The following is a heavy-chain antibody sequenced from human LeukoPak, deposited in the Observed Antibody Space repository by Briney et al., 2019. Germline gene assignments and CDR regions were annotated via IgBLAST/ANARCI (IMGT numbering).Heavy chain of an antibody. CDR1: GLPVSSSH. CDR3: VNLPGGGQ. D-gene: IGHD7-27*01. J-gene: IGHJ4*02. CDR2: IKSGSNT. V-gene: IGHV3-66*02. Sequence: PGGSLRLSCAASGLPVSSSHMTWIRQAPRKGLEWGSIIKSGSNTDYADSVKGRLAISRDNSKNTVYLQMNSLRIEDTTVYYCVNLPGGGQWGQGTLVTVSS.